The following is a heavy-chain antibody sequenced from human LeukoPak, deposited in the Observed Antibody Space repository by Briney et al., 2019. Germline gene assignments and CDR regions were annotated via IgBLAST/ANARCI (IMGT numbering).Heavy chain of an antibody. CDR2: FDPEDGET. CDR1: GYTLTELS. Sequence: ASVKVSCKVSGYTLTELSMHWVRQAPGKGLEWMGGFDPEDGETIYAQKFQGRVTMTEDTSTDTAYVELSSLRSEDTAVYYCATDSQWLVPTEYYFDYWGQGTLVTVSS. J-gene: IGHJ4*02. D-gene: IGHD6-19*01. CDR3: ATDSQWLVPTEYYFDY. V-gene: IGHV1-24*01.